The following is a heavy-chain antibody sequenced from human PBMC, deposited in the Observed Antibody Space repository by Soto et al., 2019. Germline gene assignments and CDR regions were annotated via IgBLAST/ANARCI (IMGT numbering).Heavy chain of an antibody. CDR3: ACSARGLYGDYN. CDR1: GFTFTNYW. D-gene: IGHD4-17*01. Sequence: EVQLVESGGGLVQPGESLRLSCSASGFTFTNYWMHWVRQAPGKGLVWVSRINAEGTTTNYADSVKGRFITSRDNAKNTLYLQMNSLGAEDTAVYYCACSARGLYGDYNWGQGTLVTVSS. V-gene: IGHV3-74*01. CDR2: INAEGTTT. J-gene: IGHJ4*02.